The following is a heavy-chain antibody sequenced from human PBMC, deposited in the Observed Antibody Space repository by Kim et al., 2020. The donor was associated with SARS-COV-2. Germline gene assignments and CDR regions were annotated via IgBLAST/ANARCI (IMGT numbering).Heavy chain of an antibody. V-gene: IGHV1-18*01. CDR1: GYTFTSYG. Sequence: ASVKVSCKASGYTFTSYGISWVRQAPGQGLEWMGWISAYNGNTNYAQKLQGRVTMTTDTSTSTAYMELRSLRSDDTAVYYCARDIAVAGTGPGYYYYGMDVWGQGTTVTVSS. CDR2: ISAYNGNT. J-gene: IGHJ6*02. CDR3: ARDIAVAGTGPGYYYYGMDV. D-gene: IGHD6-19*01.